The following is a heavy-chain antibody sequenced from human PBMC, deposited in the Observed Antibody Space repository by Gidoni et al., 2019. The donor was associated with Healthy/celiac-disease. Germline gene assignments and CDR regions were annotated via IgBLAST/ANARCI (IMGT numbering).Heavy chain of an antibody. CDR3: ARGNTMVRGVIIRIPYYYGMDV. D-gene: IGHD3-10*01. CDR1: GGSFSGYY. Sequence: QVQLQQWGAGLLKPSETLSLTCAVYGGSFSGYYWSWIRQPPGKGLEWIGEINHSGSTNYNPSLKSRVTISVDTSKNQFFLKLSSVTAADTAVYYCARGNTMVRGVIIRIPYYYGMDVWGQGTTVTVSS. CDR2: INHSGST. V-gene: IGHV4-34*01. J-gene: IGHJ6*02.